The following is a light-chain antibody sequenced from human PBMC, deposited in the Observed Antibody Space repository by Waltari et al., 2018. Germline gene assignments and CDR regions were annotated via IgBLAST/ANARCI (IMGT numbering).Light chain of an antibody. CDR2: LGS. Sequence: DIVMTQSPLSLPVTPGEPASISCRSSQSLLHSNGYNYLDWYLQKPGQSPQLLIYLGSNRAAGVPYRFSGSGSGTDFTLKISRVEAEDVGVYYCMQALQTRTFGQGTKLEIK. CDR1: QSLLHSNGYNY. CDR3: MQALQTRT. V-gene: IGKV2-28*01. J-gene: IGKJ2*02.